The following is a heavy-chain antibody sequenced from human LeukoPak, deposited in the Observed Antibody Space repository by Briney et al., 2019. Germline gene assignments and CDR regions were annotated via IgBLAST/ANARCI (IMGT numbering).Heavy chain of an antibody. V-gene: IGHV3-48*01. J-gene: IGHJ4*02. CDR3: ARDGGYYYDL. CDR2: ISSSSSTI. CDR1: GFTFSSYS. Sequence: GGSLRLSCAASGFTFSSYSMNWVRQAPGKGLEWVSYISSSSSTIYYADSVKGRFTISRDNSKNTLYLQMNSLRAEDTAVYYCARDGGYYYDLWGQGTLVTVSS. D-gene: IGHD3-22*01.